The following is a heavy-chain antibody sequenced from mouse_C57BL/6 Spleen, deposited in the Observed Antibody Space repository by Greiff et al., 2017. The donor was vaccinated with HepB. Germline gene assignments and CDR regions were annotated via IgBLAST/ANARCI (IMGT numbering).Heavy chain of an antibody. CDR3: ARVSLPGWYFDV. V-gene: IGHV1-82*01. CDR2: IYPGDGDT. CDR1: GYAFSSSW. J-gene: IGHJ1*03. Sequence: QVQLQQSGPELVKPGASVKISCKASGYAFSSSWMNWVKQRPGKGLEWIGRIYPGDGDTNYNGKFKGKATLTADKSSSTAYMQLSSLTSEDSAVYFCARVSLPGWYFDVWGTGTTVTVSS.